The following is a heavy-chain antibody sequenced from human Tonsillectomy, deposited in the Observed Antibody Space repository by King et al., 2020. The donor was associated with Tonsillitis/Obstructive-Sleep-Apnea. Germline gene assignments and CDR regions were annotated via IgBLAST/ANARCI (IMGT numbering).Heavy chain of an antibody. D-gene: IGHD6-13*01. CDR1: GFTFSSYW. V-gene: IGHV3-7*01. CDR3: ASHSVYSSSWPNEFDY. Sequence: VQLVESGGGLVQPGGSLRLSCAASGFTFSSYWMSWVRQAPGKGLEWVANIKQDGSEKYYVDSVKGRFTISRDNAKNSLYLQMNSLRAEDTVVYYCASHSVYSSSWPNEFDYGGQGTLVTVSS. J-gene: IGHJ4*02. CDR2: IKQDGSEK.